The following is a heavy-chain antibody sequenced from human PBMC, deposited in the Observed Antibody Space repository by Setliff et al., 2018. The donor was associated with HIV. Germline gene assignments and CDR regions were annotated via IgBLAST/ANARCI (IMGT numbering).Heavy chain of an antibody. CDR3: ARGGRSGSLDY. J-gene: IGHJ4*02. CDR1: GFTFSSYG. D-gene: IGHD3-10*01. V-gene: IGHV3-30*03. Sequence: GGSLRLSCAASGFTFSSYGMHWVRQAPGKGLEWVAIISYDGSDKYYGDSGKGRFTISRDNSKNSLYLQMNSVRADDTAVYYCARGGRSGSLDYWGQGTLVTVSS. CDR2: ISYDGSDK.